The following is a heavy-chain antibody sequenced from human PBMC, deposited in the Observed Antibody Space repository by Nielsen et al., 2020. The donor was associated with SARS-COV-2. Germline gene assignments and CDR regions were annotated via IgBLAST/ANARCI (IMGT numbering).Heavy chain of an antibody. CDR1: GDSISSSSNY. CDR3: ARDRGLYCSGGSCYVTGDAFDI. Sequence: SETLSLTCTVSGDSISSSSNYWGWIRQPPGKGLECIGSIDFSGSTYYNPSLKSRVTISVDTSKNQFSLKLSSVTAADTAVYYCARDRGLYCSGGSCYVTGDAFDIWGQGTMVTVSS. CDR2: IDFSGST. V-gene: IGHV4-39*07. J-gene: IGHJ3*02. D-gene: IGHD2-15*01.